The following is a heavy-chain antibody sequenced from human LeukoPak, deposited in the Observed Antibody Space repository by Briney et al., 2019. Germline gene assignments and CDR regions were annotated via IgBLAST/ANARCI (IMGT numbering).Heavy chain of an antibody. V-gene: IGHV3-7*01. D-gene: IGHD2-2*01. CDR2: KKQDGSEK. J-gene: IGHJ5*02. CDR1: GFTFSSYW. CDR3: ARDDCSSISCYHNWFDP. Sequence: GGSLRLSCAASGFTFSSYWMSWVRQAPGKGLEWVANKKQDGSEKYYVDSVKGRFTISRDNAKNSLYLQMNSLRAEDTAVYYCARDDCSSISCYHNWFDPWGQGTLVTVSS.